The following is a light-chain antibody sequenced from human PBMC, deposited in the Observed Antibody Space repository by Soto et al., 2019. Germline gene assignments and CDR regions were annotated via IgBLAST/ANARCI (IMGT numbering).Light chain of an antibody. CDR3: QQYNSYTGTYT. J-gene: IGKJ2*01. V-gene: IGKV1-5*03. Sequence: DIQMTQSPSTLSASVGDRVTITCRASQSISEWLAWYQQKPGKAPKLLIYKASSLESGVPSRFSGSGSGTELTLTISSLQHDDFATYYCQQYNSYTGTYTFGQGTKLEIK. CDR1: QSISEW. CDR2: KAS.